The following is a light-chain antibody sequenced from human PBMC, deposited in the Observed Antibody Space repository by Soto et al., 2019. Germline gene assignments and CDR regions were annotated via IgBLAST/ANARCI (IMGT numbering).Light chain of an antibody. J-gene: IGKJ5*01. Sequence: EIVLTQSPATLSVSPGKRATLSCRASQSISSDLAWYQQRPGQAPRLLIYGASTRATGIPARFSGSRSGTDFTLTISRLEPEDFAVYYCQKYGSSPFITFGQGTRLEIK. CDR2: GAS. CDR1: QSISSD. V-gene: IGKV3-20*01. CDR3: QKYGSSPFIT.